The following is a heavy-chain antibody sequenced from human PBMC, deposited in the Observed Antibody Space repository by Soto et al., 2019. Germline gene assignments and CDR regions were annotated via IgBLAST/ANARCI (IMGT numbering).Heavy chain of an antibody. CDR3: ARDSLLEEPLPYYFDC. CDR2: ISYDGNNK. J-gene: IGHJ4*02. D-gene: IGHD1-1*01. CDR1: GFNFHRYA. Sequence: GGSLRLSCAASGFNFHRYAMHWVRQAPGKGLEWVAVISYDGNNKYYADSVKGRVTISRDNSKNTLYLQMNSLRLEDTAVFYCARDSLLEEPLPYYFDCWGQGTLVTVSS. V-gene: IGHV3-30*03.